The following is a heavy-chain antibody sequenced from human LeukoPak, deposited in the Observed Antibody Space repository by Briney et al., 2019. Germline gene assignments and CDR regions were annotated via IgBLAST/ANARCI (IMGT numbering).Heavy chain of an antibody. J-gene: IGHJ6*03. Sequence: ASVKVSCKASGYTFTSYAMHWVRQAPGQRLEWMGWINAGNGNTKYSQKFQGRVTITRDTSASTAYMELSSLRSEDTAVYYCARDRKGYYYGSGGCMDVWGKGTTVTVSS. CDR1: GYTFTSYA. D-gene: IGHD3-10*01. CDR3: ARDRKGYYYGSGGCMDV. V-gene: IGHV1-3*01. CDR2: INAGNGNT.